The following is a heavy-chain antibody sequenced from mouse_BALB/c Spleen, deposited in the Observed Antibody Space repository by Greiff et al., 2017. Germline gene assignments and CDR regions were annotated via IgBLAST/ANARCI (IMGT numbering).Heavy chain of an antibody. J-gene: IGHJ3*01. Sequence: DVHLVESGGGLVKPGGSLKLSCAASGFTFSDYYMYWVRQTPEKRLEWVATISDGGSYTYYPDSVKGRFTISRDNAKNNLYLQMSSLKSEDTAMYYCARGGYGNYAPFAYWGQGTLVTVSA. V-gene: IGHV5-4*02. D-gene: IGHD2-1*01. CDR3: ARGGYGNYAPFAY. CDR2: ISDGGSYT. CDR1: GFTFSDYY.